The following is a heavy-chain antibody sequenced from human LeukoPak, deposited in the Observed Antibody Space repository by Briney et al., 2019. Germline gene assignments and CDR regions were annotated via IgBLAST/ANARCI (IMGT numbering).Heavy chain of an antibody. CDR2: ISSTSNTV. Sequence: GGSLRLSCTASGFTFSTCGMNWVRQAPGKGLEWVSYISSTSNTVYYADSVKGRFSISRDNAKNSLYLQMNSLRAEDTAVYYCARRMGGTYCGGDCTIDYWGQGTLVTVSS. J-gene: IGHJ4*02. D-gene: IGHD2-21*01. CDR1: GFTFSTCG. V-gene: IGHV3-48*01. CDR3: ARRMGGTYCGGDCTIDY.